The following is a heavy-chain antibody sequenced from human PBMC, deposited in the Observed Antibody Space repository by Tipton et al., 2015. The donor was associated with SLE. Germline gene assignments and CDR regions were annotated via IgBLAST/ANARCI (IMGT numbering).Heavy chain of an antibody. CDR1: GGSICSGGYY. Sequence: TLSLTCAVSGGSICSGGYYWSWIRQPPGKGLEWIASKHQDGFTYYNPSLRGRVTISVDTSKNQFSLKLTSVTAADTAVYYCARGGDRNFDSGGFYDYFDYWGQGTLVTVSS. CDR2: KHQDGFT. CDR3: ARGGDRNFDSGGFYDYFDY. D-gene: IGHD3-22*01. V-gene: IGHV4-39*07. J-gene: IGHJ4*02.